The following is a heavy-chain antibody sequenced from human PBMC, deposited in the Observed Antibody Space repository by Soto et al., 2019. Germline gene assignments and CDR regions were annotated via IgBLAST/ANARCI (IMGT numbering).Heavy chain of an antibody. Sequence: QVQLVQSGAEVKKPGSSVKVSCKASGGTFSSYAISWVRQAPGQGLEWMGGIIPISGTANYAQKFQGRVTITADESTSTAYMELSSLSSEDTGVYYCARSQGSSTSLEIYYYYYYGMDVWGQGTTVTVSS. CDR2: IIPISGTA. D-gene: IGHD2-2*01. CDR3: ARSQGSSTSLEIYYYYYYGMDV. CDR1: GGTFSSYA. J-gene: IGHJ6*02. V-gene: IGHV1-69*01.